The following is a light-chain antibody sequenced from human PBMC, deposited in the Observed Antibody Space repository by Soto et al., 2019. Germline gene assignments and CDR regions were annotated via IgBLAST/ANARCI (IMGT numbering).Light chain of an antibody. CDR3: QQSYTTLFP. CDR1: QSISNS. Sequence: DIQMTQSPSSLSASVGDRVTITCRASQSISNSLNWYQQKPGKAPKLLIYAASSLQSGVPSRFSGSGSGTDFTLTISSLQPEDFATYSCQQSYTTLFPFGPGTNVDI. V-gene: IGKV1-39*01. J-gene: IGKJ3*01. CDR2: AAS.